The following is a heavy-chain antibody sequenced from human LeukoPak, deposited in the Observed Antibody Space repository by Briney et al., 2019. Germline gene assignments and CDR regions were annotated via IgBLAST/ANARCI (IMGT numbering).Heavy chain of an antibody. Sequence: SETLSLTCTVSGGSISSYYWSWIRQPPGKGLEWIGYIYYSGSTNYNPSLKSRVTIPVDTSKNQFSLKLSSVTAADTAVYYCARDLAIFGVVNYYGMDVWGQGTTVTVSS. V-gene: IGHV4-59*01. CDR2: IYYSGST. D-gene: IGHD3-3*01. J-gene: IGHJ6*02. CDR3: ARDLAIFGVVNYYGMDV. CDR1: GGSISSYY.